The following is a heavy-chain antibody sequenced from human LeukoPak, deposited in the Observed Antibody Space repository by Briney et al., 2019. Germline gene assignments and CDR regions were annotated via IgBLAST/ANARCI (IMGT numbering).Heavy chain of an antibody. CDR3: ARMYYDFWSGNPAEYFQH. J-gene: IGHJ1*01. V-gene: IGHV4-38-2*02. D-gene: IGHD3-3*01. CDR1: GYSISSGYY. Sequence: SETLSLTCTVSGYSISSGYYWGWIRQPPGKGLEWIGSIYHSGSTYYNPSLKSRVTISVDTSKNQFSLKLSSVTAADTAVYYCARMYYDFWSGNPAEYFQHWGQSTLVTVSS. CDR2: IYHSGST.